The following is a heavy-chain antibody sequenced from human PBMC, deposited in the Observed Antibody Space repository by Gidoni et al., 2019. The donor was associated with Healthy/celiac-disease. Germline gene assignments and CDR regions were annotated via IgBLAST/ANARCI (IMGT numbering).Heavy chain of an antibody. V-gene: IGHV1-18*01. D-gene: IGHD1-7*01. CDR3: ATEMGGPTESEANYMVY. CDR2: ISAYNGNT. CDR1: GYTFTSYG. Sequence: QVQLVQSGAEVKKPGAPVKVSCKASGYTFTSYGISWVRQAPGQGLEWMGWISAYNGNTNYAQKLQGRVTMTTDTSTSTAYMELRSLRSDDTAVYYCATEMGGPTESEANYMVYWGQGTLVTVSS. J-gene: IGHJ4*02.